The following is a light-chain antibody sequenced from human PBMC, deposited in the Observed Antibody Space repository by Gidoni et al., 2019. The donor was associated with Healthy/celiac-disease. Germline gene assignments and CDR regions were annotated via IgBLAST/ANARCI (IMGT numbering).Light chain of an antibody. CDR3: QQRSNWPPLT. J-gene: IGKJ4*01. CDR2: DAS. Sequence: EIVLTQSPAPLSLSPGARATLSCSASQSVSSYLAWYQQKPGQAPRLLIYDASNRATGIPARFSGSGSGTDFTLTISSLEPEDVAVYYCQQRSNWPPLTFGGGTKVEIK. V-gene: IGKV3-11*01. CDR1: QSVSSY.